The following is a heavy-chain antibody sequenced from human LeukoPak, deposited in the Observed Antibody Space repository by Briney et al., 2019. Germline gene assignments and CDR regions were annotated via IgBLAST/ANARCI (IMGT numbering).Heavy chain of an antibody. Sequence: QWGSLRLSCTASGFTFGDYAMSWVRQAPGKGLEWVGFIRSKAYGGTTDYAAPVKGRFTISRDDSKNTLYLQMISLKTEDTAVYYCSTDLSWWELPAGYWGQGTLVTVSS. D-gene: IGHD1-26*01. CDR2: IRSKAYGGTT. J-gene: IGHJ4*02. CDR3: STDLSWWELPAGY. CDR1: GFTFGDYA. V-gene: IGHV3-49*04.